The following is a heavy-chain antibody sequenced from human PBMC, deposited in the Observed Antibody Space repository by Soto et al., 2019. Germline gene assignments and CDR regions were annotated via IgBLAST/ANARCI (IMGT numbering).Heavy chain of an antibody. CDR1: GGSISSGGYY. J-gene: IGHJ5*02. CDR3: ATYDSSDYYSGSPIGWFDP. CDR2: IHYSGST. D-gene: IGHD3-22*01. Sequence: TLSLTCTVSGGSISSGGYYWSWIRQRPGKGLEWIGHIHYSGSTYYNPSLKSRVTISVDTSKNQFSLKLSSVTAADTAVYYCATYDSSDYYSGSPIGWFDPWGQGTLVTVSS. V-gene: IGHV4-31*03.